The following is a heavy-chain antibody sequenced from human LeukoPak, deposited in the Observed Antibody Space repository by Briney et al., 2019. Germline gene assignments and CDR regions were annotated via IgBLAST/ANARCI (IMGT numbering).Heavy chain of an antibody. D-gene: IGHD3-22*01. CDR2: IYHSGST. V-gene: IGHV4-4*02. CDR3: ARDAPYDSSGYYYASFDY. J-gene: IGHJ4*02. CDR1: GGSISSSNW. Sequence: SETLSLTCAVSGGSISSSNWWSWVRQPPGKGLEWIGEIYHSGSTNYNPSLKSRVTISVDKSKDQFSLKLSSVTAADTAVYYCARDAPYDSSGYYYASFDYWGQGTLVTVSS.